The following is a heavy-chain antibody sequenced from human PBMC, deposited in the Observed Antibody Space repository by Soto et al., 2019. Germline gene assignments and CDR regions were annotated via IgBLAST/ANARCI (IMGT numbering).Heavy chain of an antibody. Sequence: QVQLVESGGGVVQPGSSLRLSCAPSGFTFSSYGMHWVRQAPGKGLEWEAVISYDGSNKYYADSVEGRFTISGDNSKNTVYLQMNSLRAADTAVYYCAKDPFYYGSGSYYLDFWCQGALVTVSS. CDR2: ISYDGSNK. CDR3: AKDPFYYGSGSYYLDF. CDR1: GFTFSSYG. V-gene: IGHV3-30*18. J-gene: IGHJ4*02. D-gene: IGHD3-10*01.